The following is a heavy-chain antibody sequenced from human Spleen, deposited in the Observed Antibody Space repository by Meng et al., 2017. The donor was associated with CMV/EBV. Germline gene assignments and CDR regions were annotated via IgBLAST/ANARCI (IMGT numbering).Heavy chain of an antibody. CDR3: ARVPDLAVGVADTGWLDP. CDR1: GYTFTNYD. Sequence: ASVKVSCKDSGYTFTNYDINWVRQATGQGLEWMGWMYPDSGNAGYAQKFQGRVAMTRNTTISQAYMERSSLISDDTAVYYCARVPDLAVGVADTGWLDPWGQGTLVTVSS. D-gene: IGHD2-15*01. J-gene: IGHJ5*02. V-gene: IGHV1-8*01. CDR2: MYPDSGNA.